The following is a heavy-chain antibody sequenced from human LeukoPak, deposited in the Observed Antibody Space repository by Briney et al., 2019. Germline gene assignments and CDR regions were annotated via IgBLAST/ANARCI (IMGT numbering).Heavy chain of an antibody. CDR2: IYHSGST. V-gene: IGHV4-30-2*01. Sequence: SETLSLTCAVSGGSISSGSYSWSWIRQPPGKGLEWIGYIYHSGSTYYNPSLKSRVTISVDRSKNQFSLKLSSVTAADTAVYYCARAKFGFGELLSWFDPWGQGTLVTVSS. CDR1: GGSISSGSYS. D-gene: IGHD3-10*01. J-gene: IGHJ5*02. CDR3: ARAKFGFGELLSWFDP.